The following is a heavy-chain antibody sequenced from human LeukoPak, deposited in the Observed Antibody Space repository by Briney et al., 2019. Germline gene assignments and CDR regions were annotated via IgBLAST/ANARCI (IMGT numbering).Heavy chain of an antibody. CDR2: INSYNGNT. Sequence: ASVKVSCKASGYTFTNYGISWVRQAPGQGLEWMGWINSYNGNTKYAQKLQDRVTMTIDASTSTVYMDLRSLTSDDTAVYYCAREVYGRFDYWGQGTLVTVS. CDR3: AREVYGRFDY. V-gene: IGHV1-18*01. J-gene: IGHJ4*02. D-gene: IGHD4-17*01. CDR1: GYTFTNYG.